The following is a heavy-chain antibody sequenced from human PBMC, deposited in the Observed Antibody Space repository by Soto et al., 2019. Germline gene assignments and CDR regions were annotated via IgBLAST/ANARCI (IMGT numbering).Heavy chain of an antibody. CDR3: AKALGELSPESFDY. V-gene: IGHV3-30*18. D-gene: IGHD3-16*02. J-gene: IGHJ4*01. CDR1: GFTFTSYA. Sequence: QVQLAESGGGVVQPGRSLRLSCAASGFTFTSYAMHWVRQAPGKGLEWVAFISYDGNNQYYVDSVKGRFTISRDSSKNTVYRQMTSLRPEDTALYYCAKALGELSPESFDYWGHGTLGTVSS. CDR2: ISYDGNNQ.